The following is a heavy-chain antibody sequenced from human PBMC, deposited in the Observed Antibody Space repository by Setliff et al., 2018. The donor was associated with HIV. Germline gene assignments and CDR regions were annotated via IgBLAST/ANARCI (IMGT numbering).Heavy chain of an antibody. D-gene: IGHD3-22*01. Sequence: SETLSLTCIVSGAPISSGTWSWIRQPPGKGLQWIGFIYNTETTNYNPSLKSRVTISLDTSKNQFSLKLTSVTAADTAMYYCASRIYYYDESRVLREEGFVPWGQGTLVTVSS. CDR3: ASRIYYYDESRVLREEGFVP. J-gene: IGHJ5*02. CDR2: IYNTETT. CDR1: GAPISSGT. V-gene: IGHV4-59*08.